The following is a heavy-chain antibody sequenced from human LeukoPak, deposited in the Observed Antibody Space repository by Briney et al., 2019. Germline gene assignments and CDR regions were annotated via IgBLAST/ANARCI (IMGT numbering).Heavy chain of an antibody. CDR2: FDPEDGET. J-gene: IGHJ1*01. Sequence: GASVKVSCKVSGYTLTELSMHWMRQAPGKGLEWMGGFDPEDGETIYAQKFQGRVTMTEDTSTDTAYMELSSLRSEDTAVYYCATFRGSVEYFQHWGQGTLVTVSS. D-gene: IGHD3-16*01. CDR1: GYTLTELS. CDR3: ATFRGSVEYFQH. V-gene: IGHV1-24*01.